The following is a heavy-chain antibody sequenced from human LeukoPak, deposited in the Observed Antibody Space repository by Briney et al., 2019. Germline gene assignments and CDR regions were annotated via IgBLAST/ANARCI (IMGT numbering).Heavy chain of an antibody. CDR1: GFTFGEYA. CDR3: TRASGIFQH. CDR2: IRSKAYGGTT. J-gene: IGHJ1*01. Sequence: SLRLSCTASGFTFGEYAMSWVRQAPGKGLEWVGFIRSKAYGGTTEYAASVKGRFTISRDDSKSIAYLQMNSLKTEDTAVYYCTRASGIFQHWGQGTLVTVSS. V-gene: IGHV3-49*04. D-gene: IGHD3-3*01.